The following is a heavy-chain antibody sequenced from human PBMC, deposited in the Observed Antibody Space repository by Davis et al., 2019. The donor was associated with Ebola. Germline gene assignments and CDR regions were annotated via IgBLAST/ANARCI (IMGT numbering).Heavy chain of an antibody. CDR2: IYTSGST. Sequence: PSETLSLTCTVSGGSISSYYWSWIRQPAGKGLEWIGRIYTSGSTNYNPSLKSRVTMSVDTSKNQFSLKLSSVTAADTAVYYCVVTPHYDSSGYYNIDYWGQGTLVTVSS. CDR1: GGSISSYY. CDR3: VVTPHYDSSGYYNIDY. J-gene: IGHJ4*02. D-gene: IGHD3-22*01. V-gene: IGHV4-4*07.